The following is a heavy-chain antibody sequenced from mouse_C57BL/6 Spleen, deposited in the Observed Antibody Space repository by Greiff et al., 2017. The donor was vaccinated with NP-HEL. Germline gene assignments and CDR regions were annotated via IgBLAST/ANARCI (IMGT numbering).Heavy chain of an antibody. J-gene: IGHJ1*03. CDR3: ARKWIYYGSSYNGYFDG. CDR1: GYTFTSYW. V-gene: IGHV1-50*01. D-gene: IGHD1-1*01. Sequence: QVQLQQPGAELVKPGASVKLSCKASGYTFTSYWMQWVKQRPGQGLEWIGEIDPSDSYTNYNQKFKGKATLTVDTSSSTAYMQLSSLTSEDSAVYDCARKWIYYGSSYNGYFDGWGTGTTVTVSS. CDR2: IDPSDSYT.